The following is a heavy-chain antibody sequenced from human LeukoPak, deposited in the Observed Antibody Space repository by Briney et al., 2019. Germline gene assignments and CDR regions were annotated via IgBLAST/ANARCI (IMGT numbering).Heavy chain of an antibody. Sequence: GGSLRLSCAASGFTFSSYAMHWVRQAPGKGLEWVAVISHDGSNKYYADSVKGRFTISRDNSKNTLYLQMNSLRAEDTAVYYCARDRIAAAVLDYWGQGTLVTVSS. V-gene: IGHV3-30-3*01. D-gene: IGHD6-13*01. J-gene: IGHJ4*02. CDR1: GFTFSSYA. CDR3: ARDRIAAAVLDY. CDR2: ISHDGSNK.